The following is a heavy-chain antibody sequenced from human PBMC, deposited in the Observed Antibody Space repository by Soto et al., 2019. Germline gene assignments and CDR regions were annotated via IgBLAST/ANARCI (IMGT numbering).Heavy chain of an antibody. CDR3: ASTRSIFGDYYYYYMDV. CDR1: GGSISSSSYY. V-gene: IGHV4-39*01. J-gene: IGHJ6*03. D-gene: IGHD3-3*01. Sequence: SETLSLTCTVSGGSISSSSYYWGWIRQPPGKGLEWIGSIYYSGSTYYNPSLKSRVTISVDTSKNQFSLKLSSVTAADTAVYYCASTRSIFGDYYYYYMDVWGKGTTVTVSS. CDR2: IYYSGST.